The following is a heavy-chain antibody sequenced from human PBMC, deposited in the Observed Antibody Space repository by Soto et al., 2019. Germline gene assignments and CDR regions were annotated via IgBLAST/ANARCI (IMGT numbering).Heavy chain of an antibody. V-gene: IGHV4-59*01. D-gene: IGHD6-19*01. CDR1: GGSISSYY. CDR2: IYYSGST. J-gene: IGHJ4*02. CDR3: ARGPAVAVFDY. Sequence: QVQLQESGPGLVKPSETLSLTCTVSGGSISSYYWSWIRQPPGKGLEWIGYIYYSGSTNYNPSLKSRVTRSVATSENQFSLKLRSVTAADTAVYYCARGPAVAVFDYWGQGTLVTVSS.